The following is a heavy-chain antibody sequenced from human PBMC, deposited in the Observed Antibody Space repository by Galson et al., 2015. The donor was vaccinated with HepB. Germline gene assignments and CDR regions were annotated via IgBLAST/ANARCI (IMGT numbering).Heavy chain of an antibody. J-gene: IGHJ6*02. CDR3: AKRRAVKAYDFWSTYVRARGTAHFYALDV. V-gene: IGHV3-23*01. CDR1: GFTFSSSV. CDR2: ISGSPDST. D-gene: IGHD3-3*01. Sequence: SLRLSCAASGFTFSSSVMNWVRPAPGKGLEWVSTISGSPDSTNSVDSVKGRFTISRDNSKNTLFLQMNSLRAEDTAVYYCAKRRAVKAYDFWSTYVRARGTAHFYALDVWGQGTTVTVSS.